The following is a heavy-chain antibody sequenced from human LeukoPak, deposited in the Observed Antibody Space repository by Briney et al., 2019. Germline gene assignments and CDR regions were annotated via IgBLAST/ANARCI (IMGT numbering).Heavy chain of an antibody. CDR2: IIPIFGTA. J-gene: IGHJ6*03. Sequence: SVKVSXKASGGTFRSYAISWVRQAPGQGLEWMGGIIPIFGTANYAQKFQGRVTITTDESTSTAYMELSSLRSEDTAVYYCARVRGYDFWGGYYSDYYYYMDVWGKGTTVTVSS. V-gene: IGHV1-69*05. D-gene: IGHD3-3*01. CDR3: ARVRGYDFWGGYYSDYYYYMDV. CDR1: GGTFRSYA.